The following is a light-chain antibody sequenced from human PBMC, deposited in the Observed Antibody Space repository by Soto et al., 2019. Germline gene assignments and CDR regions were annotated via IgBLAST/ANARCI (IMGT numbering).Light chain of an antibody. CDR2: AAS. V-gene: IGKV1-27*01. J-gene: IGKJ3*01. CDR1: QGISNY. CDR3: QEYKTAPFI. Sequence: DIQMTQSPSSLSAFVGDRVTITCRASQGISNYLASYQQKPGRVPTLLIYAASTLRSGVPSRFSGSGSGTDFTLTISSLQPADVASYYCQEYKTAPFIFGPGTKVDIK.